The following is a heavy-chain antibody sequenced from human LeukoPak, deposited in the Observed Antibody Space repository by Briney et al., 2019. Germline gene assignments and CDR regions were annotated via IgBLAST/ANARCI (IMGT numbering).Heavy chain of an antibody. J-gene: IGHJ4*02. CDR2: IYPGDSDT. Sequence: GESLKISCKGSGYNFASYWIVWVRQMPGKGLEWMGIIYPGDSDTRYSPSFQGQATISADKSISTAYLQWSSLKASDTAIYYCARLSYYIDYWGQGTLVTVSS. CDR1: GYNFASYW. V-gene: IGHV5-51*01. D-gene: IGHD1-26*01. CDR3: ARLSYYIDY.